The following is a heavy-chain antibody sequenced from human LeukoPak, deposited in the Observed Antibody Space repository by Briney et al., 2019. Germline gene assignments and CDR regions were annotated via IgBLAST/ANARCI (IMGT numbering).Heavy chain of an antibody. Sequence: ASVKVSCKASGYSFPSYGISWVRQAPGQGLEWMGWINPNSGGTNYAQKFQGRVTMTRDTSISTAYMELSRLRSDDTAVYYCAREWHSSSSISGYWGHGTLVTVSS. CDR1: GYSFPSYG. J-gene: IGHJ4*01. V-gene: IGHV1-2*02. CDR3: AREWHSSSSISGY. D-gene: IGHD6-13*01. CDR2: INPNSGGT.